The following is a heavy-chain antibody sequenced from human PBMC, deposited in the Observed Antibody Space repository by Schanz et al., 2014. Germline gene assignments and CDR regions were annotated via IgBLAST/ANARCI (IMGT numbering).Heavy chain of an antibody. V-gene: IGHV3-23*01. CDR1: GFTFSSYV. CDR2: IGTSGGT. D-gene: IGHD1-1*01. CDR3: AKIERNED. J-gene: IGHJ4*02. Sequence: EVQLLESGGGLVQPGGSLRLSCAASGFTFSSYVMSWVRQAPGKGLEWVSTIGTSGGTNYAESVKGRFTISRDNSKNTLYLQMNSLRAEDTAVYFCAKIERNEDWGQGTLVTASS.